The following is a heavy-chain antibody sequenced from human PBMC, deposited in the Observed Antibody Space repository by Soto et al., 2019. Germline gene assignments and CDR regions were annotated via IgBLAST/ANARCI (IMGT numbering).Heavy chain of an antibody. V-gene: IGHV1-8*01. J-gene: IGHJ4*02. Sequence: QVQLVQSGAEVRKPGASVKVSCEASGYTFTSYDIYWVRQATGQGLEWMGWMNPSTGNSGYAQKFQGRVTMTRDTCISTAHMELSSLRSEDTAVYYCARRAETNGWNGFGADKYYFDFWGQGTLVTVSS. CDR2: MNPSTGNS. CDR3: ARRAETNGWNGFGADKYYFDF. CDR1: GYTFTSYD. D-gene: IGHD1-1*01.